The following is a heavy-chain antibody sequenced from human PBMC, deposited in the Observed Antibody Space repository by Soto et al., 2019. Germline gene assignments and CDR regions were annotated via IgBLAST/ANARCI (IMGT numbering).Heavy chain of an antibody. D-gene: IGHD2-21*01. J-gene: IGHJ4*02. CDR1: GFTFSSYW. CDR3: ASARVVAILPDIY. V-gene: IGHV3-74*01. CDR2: ISGDGIST. Sequence: GVPLRLSWAASGFTFSSYWMHWVRQTPGKGLVWVSRISGDGISTTYADSVKGRFTISRDNAKNTLFLQLNILTDEDTAVYYCASARVVAILPDIYWGQGTLVTVS.